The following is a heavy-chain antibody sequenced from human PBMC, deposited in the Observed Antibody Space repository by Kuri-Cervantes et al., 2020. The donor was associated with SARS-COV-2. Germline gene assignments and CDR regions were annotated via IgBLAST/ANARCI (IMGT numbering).Heavy chain of an antibody. CDR1: GFTFTSSA. Sequence: SVKVSCKASGFTFTSSAMQWVRQARGQRLEWIGWIVVGSGNTNYAQKFQERVTITRDMSTSTAYMELNSLRAEDTAVYYCAKVLRAWYFDLWGRGTLVTVSS. V-gene: IGHV1-58*02. D-gene: IGHD3-9*01. CDR2: IVVGSGNT. CDR3: AKVLRAWYFDL. J-gene: IGHJ2*01.